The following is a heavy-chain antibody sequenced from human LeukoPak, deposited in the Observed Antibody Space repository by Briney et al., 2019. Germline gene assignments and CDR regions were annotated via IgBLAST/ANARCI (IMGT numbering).Heavy chain of an antibody. J-gene: IGHJ4*02. CDR2: ISGGGDAT. CDR3: ARLSGTSGTTSRVLHY. V-gene: IGHV3-23*01. Sequence: PGGSLRLSCAASGFTFTTYAMIWVRRAPGKGLEWVSAISGGGDATYYTDFVKGRFTTSRDNSENTVYLQVNSLRAEDTAVYYCARLSGTSGTTSRVLHYWGQGALVTVSS. CDR1: GFTFTTYA. D-gene: IGHD1-1*01.